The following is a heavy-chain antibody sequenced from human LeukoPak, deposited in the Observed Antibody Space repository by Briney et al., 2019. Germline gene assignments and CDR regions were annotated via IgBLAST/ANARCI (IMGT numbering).Heavy chain of an antibody. D-gene: IGHD6-19*01. CDR3: ARGPGESSGWYDFDY. CDR2: IYYSGST. CDR1: GGSISSSSYY. Sequence: SETLSLTCTVSGGSISSSSYYWGWIRQPPGKGLEWIGSIYYSGSTYYNPSLKSRVTISVDTSKNQFSLKLSSVTAADTAVYYCARGPGESSGWYDFDYWGQGTLVTVSS. V-gene: IGHV4-39*01. J-gene: IGHJ4*02.